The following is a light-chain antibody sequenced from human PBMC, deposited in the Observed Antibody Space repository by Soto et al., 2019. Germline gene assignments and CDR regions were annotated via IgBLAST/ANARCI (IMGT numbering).Light chain of an antibody. Sequence: QSALTQPRSVSGSPGQSVTISCTGTSSDVGAYNYVSWYQNHPGKAPKLMIYDVSKRPSGVPDRFSGSKSGNTASLTISGLRAEDEADYYCCSYAGSYTHWVFGGGTKLTVL. CDR1: SSDVGAYNY. J-gene: IGLJ3*02. CDR2: DVS. CDR3: CSYAGSYTHWV. V-gene: IGLV2-11*01.